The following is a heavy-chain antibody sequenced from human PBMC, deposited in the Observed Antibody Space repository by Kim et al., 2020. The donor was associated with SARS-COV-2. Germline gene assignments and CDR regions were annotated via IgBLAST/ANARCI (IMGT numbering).Heavy chain of an antibody. J-gene: IGHJ4*02. V-gene: IGHV5-51*01. D-gene: IGHD3-3*01. Sequence: PSFQGQVTISADKSISTAYLQWSSLKASDTAMYYCARRYYDFWSGNYFDSWGQGTLVTVSS. CDR3: ARRYYDFWSGNYFDS.